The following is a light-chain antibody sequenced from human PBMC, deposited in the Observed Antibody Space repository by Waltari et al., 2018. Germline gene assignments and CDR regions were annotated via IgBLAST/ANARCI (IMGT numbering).Light chain of an antibody. J-gene: IGKJ4*01. V-gene: IGKV3-20*01. CDR3: QQYDGLVVT. CDR1: QYITGGW. Sequence: EIVLTQSPGTLSLSPGERVILSCRAIQYITGGWMTWYHQKPGQAPRLLIYAASTRAPGVPDRFSGSGSGTDFTLTISRLEPEDSGVDYCQQYDGLVVTFGGGTKVEIK. CDR2: AAS.